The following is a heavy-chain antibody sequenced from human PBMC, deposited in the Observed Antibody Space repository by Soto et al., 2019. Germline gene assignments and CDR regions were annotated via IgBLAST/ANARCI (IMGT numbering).Heavy chain of an antibody. CDR2: IDHSGSP. Sequence: QERLQQWGAGLLKPSETLSLTCAVNGGSFSGYYWSWIRQPPGKGLEWIGEIDHSGSPNYNPSLKSRVTMSIDTSKSQFSLKLKSVTAADTAVYFWARAYSSGWYGFDPWGQGTLVTVSS. CDR1: GGSFSGYY. D-gene: IGHD6-19*01. V-gene: IGHV4-34*01. J-gene: IGHJ5*02. CDR3: ARAYSSGWYGFDP.